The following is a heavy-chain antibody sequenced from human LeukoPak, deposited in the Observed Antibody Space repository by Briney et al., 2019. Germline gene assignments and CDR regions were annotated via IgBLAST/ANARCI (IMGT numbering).Heavy chain of an antibody. CDR2: IKCKTDGGTT. V-gene: IGHV3-15*01. Sequence: GGSLRISCAASGFNCSNAWMSWVRQPPGKERQWVGRIKCKTDGGTTDYAAPVKGRFTIAREDSKNTLDLPIDSLKREITAVYYCARGSRGGYWGQGTLVTVSS. D-gene: IGHD3-16*01. CDR3: ARGSRGGY. CDR1: GFNCSNAW. J-gene: IGHJ4*02.